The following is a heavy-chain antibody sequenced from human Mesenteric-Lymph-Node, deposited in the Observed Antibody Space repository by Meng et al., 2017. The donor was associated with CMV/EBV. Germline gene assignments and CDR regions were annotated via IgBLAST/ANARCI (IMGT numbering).Heavy chain of an antibody. J-gene: IGHJ6*02. CDR1: GSTFSSYA. V-gene: IGHV3-30-3*01. Sequence: GESLKISCAASGSTFSSYAMHWVRQAPGKGLDWVAVISYDGNNKYYADSVKGRFTISRDNSKKTLYLQMNSLRPEDTAVYYCARAYYGMDVWGQGTTVTVSS. CDR3: ARAYYGMDV. CDR2: ISYDGNNK.